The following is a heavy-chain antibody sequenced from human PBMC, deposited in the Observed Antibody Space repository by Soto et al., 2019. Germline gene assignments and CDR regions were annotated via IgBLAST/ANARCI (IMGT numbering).Heavy chain of an antibody. CDR1: GFSLSRADVG. J-gene: IGHJ4*02. V-gene: IGHV2-26*02. D-gene: IGHD4-17*01. CDR2: IFSNDET. CDR3: ARISRYGDDFDY. Sequence: SGPTLVNPTETLTLTCTVSGFSLSRADVGVSWIRQPPGKALEWLAHIFSNDETVYSAPLKSRLTIIKDTSKSQVVLIMTNMDPVDTATYYCARISRYGDDFDYWGQGTLVTVSS.